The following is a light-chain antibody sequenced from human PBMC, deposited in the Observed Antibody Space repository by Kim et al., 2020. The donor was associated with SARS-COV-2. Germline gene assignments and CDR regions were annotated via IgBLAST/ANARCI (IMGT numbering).Light chain of an antibody. CDR2: DNN. CDR1: SSNIGDNY. J-gene: IGLJ2*01. Sequence: QSVLTQPPSVSAAPGQKLTISCSGTSSNIGDNYVAWFVQLPGTAPKLLIYDNNKRPSGIPERFSGSKSGTSATLAITGLQTADEAAYYCGTWDNRLNAVVFGGGTQLTVL. CDR3: GTWDNRLNAVV. V-gene: IGLV1-51*01.